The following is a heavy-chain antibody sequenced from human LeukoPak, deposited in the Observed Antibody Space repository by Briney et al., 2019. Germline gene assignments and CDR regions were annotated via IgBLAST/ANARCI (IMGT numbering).Heavy chain of an antibody. D-gene: IGHD3-3*01. CDR3: AKGLYYDFWNDMDV. J-gene: IGHJ6*02. V-gene: IGHV3-9*01. Sequence: GGSLRLSCAASGFTFNDFAMHWVRQTPGKGLEWVSGISWNSGSIGYADSVKGRFTISRDNGKNALYLEMNSLRAEDTALYYCAKGLYYDFWNDMDVWGQGTTVTVSS. CDR2: ISWNSGSI. CDR1: GFTFNDFA.